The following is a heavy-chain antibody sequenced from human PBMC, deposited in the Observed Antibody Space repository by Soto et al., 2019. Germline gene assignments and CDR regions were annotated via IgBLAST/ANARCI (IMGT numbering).Heavy chain of an antibody. CDR2: IYYSGST. CDR1: GGSVNSGGYH. CDR3: ARAPIPNWNYYVMDV. V-gene: IGHV4-31*03. Sequence: SETLSLTCTVSGGSVNSGGYHWSWIRQHPGKGLEWIGDIYYSGSTYYNPSLKSRVTISIDTSTNHFSLHLSALTAADTAGYYCARAPIPNWNYYVMDVWGQGTKVTVSS. D-gene: IGHD1-1*01. J-gene: IGHJ6*02.